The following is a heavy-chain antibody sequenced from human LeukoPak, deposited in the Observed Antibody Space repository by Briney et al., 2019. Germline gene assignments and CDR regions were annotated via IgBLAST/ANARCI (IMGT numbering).Heavy chain of an antibody. V-gene: IGHV1-46*01. CDR1: GYTFTSYY. J-gene: IGHJ5*02. CDR3: ARDFGYCSGGSCYSSDWFDP. Sequence: ASVKVSCKASGYTFTSYYMHWVRQAPGQGLEWMGIINPSGGSTSYAQKFQGRVTMTRDMSTSTVYMELSSLRSEDTAVYYCARDFGYCSGGSCYSSDWFDPWGQGTLVTVSS. D-gene: IGHD2-15*01. CDR2: INPSGGST.